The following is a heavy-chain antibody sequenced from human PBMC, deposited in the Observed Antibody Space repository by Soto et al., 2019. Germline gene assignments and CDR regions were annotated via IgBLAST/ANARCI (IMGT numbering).Heavy chain of an antibody. V-gene: IGHV3-30-3*02. CDR2: ISYDGTTI. Sequence: GGSLRLSCTASGFTFSIYAMHWVRQAPGKGLEWVAIISYDGTTIDYAGSVKGRFTISRDNSKNTLYLQMNNLITEDTAVYYCAKRDFYYRGRNCYSCDYAMDVWGQGTTVTVSS. CDR3: AKRDFYYRGRNCYSCDYAMDV. D-gene: IGHD2-15*01. J-gene: IGHJ6*02. CDR1: GFTFSIYA.